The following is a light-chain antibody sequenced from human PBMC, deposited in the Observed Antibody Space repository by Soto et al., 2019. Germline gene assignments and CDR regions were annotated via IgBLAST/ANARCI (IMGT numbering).Light chain of an antibody. CDR2: EVS. CDR3: SSTAGNNNLV. Sequence: QSALTQSPSASGSPGQSVTISCTGTSSDVGGHNYVSWYQHHPGKAPKLIIYEVSKRPSGVPDRFSGSKSGNTASLTVSGLQAEDEAVYYCSSTAGNNNLVFGGGTKGTVL. CDR1: SSDVGGHNY. V-gene: IGLV2-8*01. J-gene: IGLJ3*02.